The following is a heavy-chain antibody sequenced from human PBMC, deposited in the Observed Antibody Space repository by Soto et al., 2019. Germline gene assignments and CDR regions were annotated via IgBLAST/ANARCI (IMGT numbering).Heavy chain of an antibody. CDR2: IIPIFGTA. Sequence: SVKVSCKASGGTFSIYSISWVRQAPGQGLEWMGGIIPIFGTANYAQKFQGRVTITADESTSTAYMELSSLRSEDTAVYYCARLGYVETAMVDISMEDVWGQGTTVTVSS. CDR1: GGTFSIYS. D-gene: IGHD5-18*01. CDR3: ARLGYVETAMVDISMEDV. V-gene: IGHV1-69*13. J-gene: IGHJ6*02.